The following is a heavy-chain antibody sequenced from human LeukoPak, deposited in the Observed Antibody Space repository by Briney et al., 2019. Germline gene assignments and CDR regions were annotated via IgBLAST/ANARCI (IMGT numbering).Heavy chain of an antibody. Sequence: PGGSLRLSCAASGFTFSSYEMNWVRQAPGKGLEWVSYISSSGSTIYYADSVKGRFTISRDNAKNSLYLQMNSLRAEDTAVYYCARNWAHDYPDFDYWGQGTLVTVSS. J-gene: IGHJ4*02. V-gene: IGHV3-48*03. CDR1: GFTFSSYE. CDR3: ARNWAHDYPDFDY. CDR2: ISSSGSTI. D-gene: IGHD4/OR15-4a*01.